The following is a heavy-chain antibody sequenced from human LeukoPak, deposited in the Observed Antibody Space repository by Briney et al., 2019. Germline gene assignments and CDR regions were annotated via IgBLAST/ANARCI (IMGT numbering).Heavy chain of an antibody. Sequence: GGSLRLSCAASGFTFSSYAMSWVRQAPGKGLEWVSAISGSGGRTYYADSVKGRFTISRDNSKNTVYLQMNSLRAEDTAVYYCARDDYSNNFDYWGQGTLVTVSS. CDR1: GFTFSSYA. CDR2: ISGSGGRT. CDR3: ARDDYSNNFDY. J-gene: IGHJ4*02. V-gene: IGHV3-23*01. D-gene: IGHD4-11*01.